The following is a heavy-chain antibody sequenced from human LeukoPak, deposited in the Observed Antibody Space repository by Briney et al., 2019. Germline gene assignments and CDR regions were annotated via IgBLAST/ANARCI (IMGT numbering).Heavy chain of an antibody. D-gene: IGHD3-10*01. V-gene: IGHV1-18*01. J-gene: IGHJ4*02. Sequence: EASEKVSCKASGYTFTSYGISWVRQAPGQGLEWMGWISAYNGNTNYAQKLQGRVTMTTDTSTSTAYMELRSLRSDDTAVYYCATAKLLWFGESSHWGQGTLVTVSS. CDR1: GYTFTSYG. CDR3: ATAKLLWFGESSH. CDR2: ISAYNGNT.